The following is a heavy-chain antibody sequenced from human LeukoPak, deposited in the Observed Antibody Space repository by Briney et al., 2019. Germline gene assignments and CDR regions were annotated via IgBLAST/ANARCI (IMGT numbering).Heavy chain of an antibody. CDR1: GGSISRSPYY. J-gene: IGHJ4*02. CDR2: ISYSGST. V-gene: IGHV4-39*07. CDR3: ARGDSDGDYVPYDY. Sequence: SETLSLTCSVSGGSISRSPYYWGWIRQPPGKGLEWIGTISYSGSTYYNPSLKSRVTISVDTSKNQFSLKLSSVTAADTAVYYCARGDSDGDYVPYDYWGQGTLVTVSS. D-gene: IGHD4-17*01.